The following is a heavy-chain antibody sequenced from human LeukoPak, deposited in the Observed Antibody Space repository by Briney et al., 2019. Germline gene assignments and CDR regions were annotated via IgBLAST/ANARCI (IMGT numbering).Heavy chain of an antibody. CDR1: AFTFNTFDNFA. CDR2: ISESGAST. J-gene: IGHJ5*02. V-gene: IGHV3-23*01. CDR3: ARGGGGSPIT. D-gene: IGHD1-26*01. Sequence: PGGSLRLSCSVSAFTFNTFDNFAMNWVRQAPGKGLEWVAAISESGASTYYAASVKGRFTISRDNSENTLYLQMHGLRAGDTAVYYCARGGGGSPITWGQGTLVTVSS.